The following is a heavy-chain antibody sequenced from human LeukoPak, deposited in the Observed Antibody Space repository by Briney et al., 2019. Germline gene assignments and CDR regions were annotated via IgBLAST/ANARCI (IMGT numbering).Heavy chain of an antibody. D-gene: IGHD3-22*01. V-gene: IGHV3-48*04. Sequence: GGSLRLSCAASGFTFSSYSMNWVRQAPGKGLEWVSYISSSSSTIYYADSVKGRFTISRDNAKNSLYLQMNSLRAEDTAVYYCARAATMIVVVTHVDYWGQGTLVTVSS. CDR1: GFTFSSYS. CDR2: ISSSSSTI. J-gene: IGHJ4*02. CDR3: ARAATMIVVVTHVDY.